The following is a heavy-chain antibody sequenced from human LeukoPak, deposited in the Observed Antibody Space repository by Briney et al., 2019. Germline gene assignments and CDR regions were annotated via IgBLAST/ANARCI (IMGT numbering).Heavy chain of an antibody. CDR3: AKQEAYDFWSGGYFDP. D-gene: IGHD3-3*01. CDR1: GFTFSSYA. CDR2: ISGSGVST. V-gene: IGHV3-23*01. Sequence: PGGSLRLSCAASGFTFSSYAMSWVRQAPGKGLEWVSAISGSGVSTNYADSVRGRFTISRDNSKDTLYLQMNSLRAEDTAIYYCAKQEAYDFWSGGYFDPGGQGTLVTVSS. J-gene: IGHJ5*02.